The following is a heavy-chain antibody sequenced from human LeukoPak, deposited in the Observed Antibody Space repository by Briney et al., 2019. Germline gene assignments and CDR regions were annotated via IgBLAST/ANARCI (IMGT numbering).Heavy chain of an antibody. Sequence: GGSLRLSCAASGFTFSSYSMNWVRQAPGKGLEWVSFISSSSSYIYYADSVKGRFTISRDNAKNSLYLQMNSLRAEDTAVYYCAREKDDAFDIWGQGTMVTVSS. V-gene: IGHV3-21*01. J-gene: IGHJ3*02. CDR1: GFTFSSYS. CDR3: AREKDDAFDI. CDR2: ISSSSSYI.